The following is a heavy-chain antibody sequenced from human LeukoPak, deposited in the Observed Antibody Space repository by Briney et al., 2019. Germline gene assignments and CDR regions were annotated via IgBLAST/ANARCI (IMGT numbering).Heavy chain of an antibody. J-gene: IGHJ4*02. Sequence: GRSLRLSCAASGFTFSSYGMHWVRQAPGKGLEWVAVISYDGSNKYYADSVKGRFTISRDNFKNTLYLQMNSLRAEDTAVYYCAKSRGCSSTSCLVDYWGQGTLVTVSS. CDR1: GFTFSSYG. D-gene: IGHD2-2*01. V-gene: IGHV3-30*18. CDR2: ISYDGSNK. CDR3: AKSRGCSSTSCLVDY.